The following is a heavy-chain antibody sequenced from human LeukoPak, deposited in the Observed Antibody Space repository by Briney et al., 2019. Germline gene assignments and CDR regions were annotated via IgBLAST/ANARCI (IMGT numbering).Heavy chain of an antibody. D-gene: IGHD5-18*01. Sequence: PSETLSLTCAVSGYSISSGYYWGWIRQPPGKGQEWIGSIYHSGRTYYNSSLKSRVTISVDTSKNQFSLRLGSVTAADTAVYYCARVTTPFHDAFDTWGQGTMVTVSS. J-gene: IGHJ3*02. V-gene: IGHV4-38-2*01. CDR3: ARVTTPFHDAFDT. CDR2: IYHSGRT. CDR1: GYSISSGYY.